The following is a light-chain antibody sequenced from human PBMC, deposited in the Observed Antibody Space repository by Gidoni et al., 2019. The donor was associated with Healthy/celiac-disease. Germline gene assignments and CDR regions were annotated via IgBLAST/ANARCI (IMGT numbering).Light chain of an antibody. CDR3: QQYYSYPWT. V-gene: IGKV1-8*01. CDR1: QGISSY. Sequence: IRMTQSPSSFSASTGDRVTITCRASQGISSYLAWYQQKPGKAPKLLIYAASTLKSGVPSRFSGSGSGTDFTLTISCLQSEDFATYYCQQYYSYPWTFXKXTKVEIK. CDR2: AAS. J-gene: IGKJ1*01.